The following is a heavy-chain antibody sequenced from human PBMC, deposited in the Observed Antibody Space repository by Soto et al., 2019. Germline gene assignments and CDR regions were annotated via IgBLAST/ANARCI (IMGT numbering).Heavy chain of an antibody. V-gene: IGHV4-31*03. D-gene: IGHD1-1*01. CDR2: IYSTGHT. J-gene: IGHJ3*02. Sequence: QVQLQESGPGLVKPSQTLSLTCSVAGVSINSGGYYWSLLRHHPGKGLEWIGYIYSTGHTFYNASLKSRVAMSLDTSENQFSLKLSSVTAADTAVYYCARGSQLERDALDIWGQGTMVTVSS. CDR3: ARGSQLERDALDI. CDR1: GVSINSGGYY.